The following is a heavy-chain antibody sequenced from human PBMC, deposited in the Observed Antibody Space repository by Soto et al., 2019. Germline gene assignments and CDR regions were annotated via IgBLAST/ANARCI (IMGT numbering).Heavy chain of an antibody. CDR3: ARSGYSYGPFDY. Sequence: ETLSLTCTVSGCSISSGGYYWSWIRQHPGKGLEWVSVIYSGGSTYYADSVKGRFTISRDNSKNTLYLQMNSLRAEDTAVYYCARSGYSYGPFDYWGQGTLVTVSS. D-gene: IGHD5-18*01. V-gene: IGHV3-53*01. CDR2: IYSGGST. J-gene: IGHJ4*02. CDR1: GCSISSGGYY.